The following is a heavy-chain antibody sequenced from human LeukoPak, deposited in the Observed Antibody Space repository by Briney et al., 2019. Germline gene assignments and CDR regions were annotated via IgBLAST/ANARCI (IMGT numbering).Heavy chain of an antibody. J-gene: IGHJ3*01. CDR3: ARDYLYAFDF. CDR2: IRYDGSNK. V-gene: IGHV3-30*02. D-gene: IGHD2/OR15-2a*01. CDR1: GFTFSSYG. Sequence: GGSLRLSCAASGFTFSSYGMHWVRQAPGKGLEWVAFIRYDGSNKYYADSVKGRFTIPRDNSKNTLYLQMNSLRAEDTAVYYCARDYLYAFDFWGQGTMVTVSS.